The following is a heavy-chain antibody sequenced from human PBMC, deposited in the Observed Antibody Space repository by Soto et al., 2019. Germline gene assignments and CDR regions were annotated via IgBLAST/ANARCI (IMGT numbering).Heavy chain of an antibody. CDR1: GGSFSGYY. D-gene: IGHD3-10*01. Sequence: PSETLSLTCAVYGGSFSGYYWTWIRQPPGKGLEWVGGIGHSGSATYSPSLKSRVTISVDTSNNEFSVRLSSVAVADTAVYYCARGGSCIVCGCRLWSHDYMDGWGQEATVTVSS. CDR3: ARGGSCIVCGCRLWSHDYMDG. CDR2: IGHSGSA. V-gene: IGHV4-34*01. J-gene: IGHJ6*02.